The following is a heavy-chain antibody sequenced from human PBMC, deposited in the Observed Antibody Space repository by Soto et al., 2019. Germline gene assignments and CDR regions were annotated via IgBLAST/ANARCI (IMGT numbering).Heavy chain of an antibody. J-gene: IGHJ6*02. D-gene: IGHD3-10*01. CDR1: GGSISSGDYY. CDR3: ARELWFGEDGMDV. CDR2: IYYSGST. Sequence: SETLSLTCTVSGGSISSGDYYWSWIRQPPGKGLEWIGYIYYSGSTYYNPSLKSRVTISVDTSKNQFSLKLSSVTAADTAVYYCARELWFGEDGMDVWGQGTTVTVS. V-gene: IGHV4-30-4*01.